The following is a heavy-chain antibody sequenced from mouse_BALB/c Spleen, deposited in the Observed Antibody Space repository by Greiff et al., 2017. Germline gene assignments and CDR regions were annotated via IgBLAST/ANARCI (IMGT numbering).Heavy chain of an antibody. Sequence: VQLQQSGPELVKPGASVRISCKASGYTFTSYYIHWVKQRPGQGLEWIGWIYPGNVNTKYNEKFKGKATLTADKSSSTAYMQLSSLTSEDSAVYFCARLQGYAMDYWGQGTSVTVSS. J-gene: IGHJ4*01. V-gene: IGHV1S56*01. CDR2: IYPGNVNT. D-gene: IGHD3-2*02. CDR1: GYTFTSYY. CDR3: ARLQGYAMDY.